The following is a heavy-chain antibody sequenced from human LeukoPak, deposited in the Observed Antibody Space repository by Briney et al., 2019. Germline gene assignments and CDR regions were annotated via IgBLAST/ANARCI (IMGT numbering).Heavy chain of an antibody. V-gene: IGHV4-31*03. CDR3: ARDNGSGSRYPDY. D-gene: IGHD3-10*01. CDR1: GGSISSGGYY. CDR2: IYYSGGT. J-gene: IGHJ4*02. Sequence: PSETLSLTCTVSGGSISSGGYYWSWIRQHPGKGLEWIGYIYYSGGTYYNPSLKSRVTISVDTSKNQFSLRLSSVTAADTAVYYCARDNGSGSRYPDYWGQGTLVTVSS.